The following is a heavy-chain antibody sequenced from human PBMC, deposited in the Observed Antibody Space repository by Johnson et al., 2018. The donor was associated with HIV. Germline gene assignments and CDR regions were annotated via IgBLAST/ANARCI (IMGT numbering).Heavy chain of an antibody. D-gene: IGHD6-6*01. V-gene: IGHV3-30*18. CDR1: GFTFSSYG. J-gene: IGHJ3*02. CDR3: AKDESSKSYVGVVAFDI. CDR2: ISYDGSNK. Sequence: QVQLVESGGGVVQPGRSLRLSCAASGFTFSSYGMHWVRQAPGKGLEWVAIISYDGSNKYYADSVKGRFTISRDNSKNTVYLKMNSLRPEDTAVYYCAKDESSKSYVGVVAFDIWGQGTMVTVSS.